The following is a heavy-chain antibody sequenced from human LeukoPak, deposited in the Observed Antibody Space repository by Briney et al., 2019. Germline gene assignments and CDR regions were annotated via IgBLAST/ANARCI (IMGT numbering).Heavy chain of an antibody. V-gene: IGHV5-51*01. CDR2: IYPGDSDT. CDR1: RYSFSSYW. J-gene: IGHJ4*02. CDR3: ARLGCCTNGVCSPDY. Sequence: GESLKISCKGSRYSFSSYWIGWVRQMPGKGLEWMGIIYPGDSDTRYSPSFQGQVTISADKSISTAYLQWSSLEASDTAMYYCARLGCCTNGVCSPDYWGQGTLVTVSS. D-gene: IGHD2-8*01.